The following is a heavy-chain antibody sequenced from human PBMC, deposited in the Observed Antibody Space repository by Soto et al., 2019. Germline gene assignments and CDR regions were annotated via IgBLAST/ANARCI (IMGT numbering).Heavy chain of an antibody. CDR2: IYSGGST. Sequence: GGSLRLSCAASGFTVSSNYMSWVRQAPGKGLEWVSVIYSGGSTYYADSVKGRFTISRHNSKNTLYLQMNSLRAEDTAVYYCARVSDTTVAGNTFVEYFQHWGQGTLVTVSS. D-gene: IGHD6-19*01. V-gene: IGHV3-53*04. CDR3: ARVSDTTVAGNTFVEYFQH. J-gene: IGHJ1*01. CDR1: GFTVSSNY.